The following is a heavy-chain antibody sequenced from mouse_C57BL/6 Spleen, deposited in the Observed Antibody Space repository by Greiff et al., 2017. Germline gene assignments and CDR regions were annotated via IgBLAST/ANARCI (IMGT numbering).Heavy chain of an antibody. CDR1: GFTFSSYA. J-gene: IGHJ4*01. Sequence: EVKLVESGEGLVKPGGSLKLSCAASGFTFSSYAMSWGRQTPEKRLEWVAYISSGDDYIYYADTVKGRFTISRDNARNTLYLHMSSLKSEDTAMYYCTRDGYYGAMDYWGQGTSVTVSS. V-gene: IGHV5-9-1*02. D-gene: IGHD2-3*01. CDR2: ISSGDDYI. CDR3: TRDGYYGAMDY.